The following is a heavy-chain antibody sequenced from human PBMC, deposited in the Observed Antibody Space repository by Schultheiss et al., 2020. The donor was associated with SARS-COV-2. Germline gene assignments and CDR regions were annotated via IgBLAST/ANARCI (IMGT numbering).Heavy chain of an antibody. D-gene: IGHD2-2*02. CDR1: GGSISSYY. J-gene: IGHJ4*02. Sequence: SETLSLTCTVSGGSISSYYWSWIRQPPGKGLEWIGEINHSGSTYYNPSLKSRVTISVDTSKNQFSLKLSSVTAADTAVYYCARVRRYCSSTSCYTETFDYWGQGTLVTVSS. V-gene: IGHV4-34*01. CDR3: ARVRRYCSSTSCYTETFDY. CDR2: INHSGST.